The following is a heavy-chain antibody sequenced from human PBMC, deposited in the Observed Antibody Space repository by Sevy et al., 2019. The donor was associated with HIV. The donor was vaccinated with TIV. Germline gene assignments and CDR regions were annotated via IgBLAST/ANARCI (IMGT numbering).Heavy chain of an antibody. CDR2: INESGTT. D-gene: IGHD2-2*01. CDR3: ARSPPVVVVPGAPSWFDP. J-gene: IGHJ5*02. Sequence: SETLSLTCAVHDGSFSGYYWNWIRQLPGKGLEWIGEINESGTTYYNPSLKSRVTISVDTSKKHFSLKLNSVTAVDSAVYFCARSPPVVVVPGAPSWFDPWGQGTLVTVSS. CDR1: DGSFSGYY. V-gene: IGHV4-34*01.